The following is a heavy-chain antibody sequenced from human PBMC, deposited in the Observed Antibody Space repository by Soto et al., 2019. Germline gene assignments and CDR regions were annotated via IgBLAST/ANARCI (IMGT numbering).Heavy chain of an antibody. CDR3: ARRGTYRWGHFDY. V-gene: IGHV3-23*01. Sequence: GGSLRLSCAASGFIFSNQAMCWVRQGPGKGLEWVSCISDRGDETFFLDSVKGRFAISRDNSENMLFLQMSSLRAEDTAIYYSARRGTYRWGHFDYWGQGTQVTVSS. CDR1: GFIFSNQA. D-gene: IGHD3-16*02. J-gene: IGHJ4*02. CDR2: ISDRGDET.